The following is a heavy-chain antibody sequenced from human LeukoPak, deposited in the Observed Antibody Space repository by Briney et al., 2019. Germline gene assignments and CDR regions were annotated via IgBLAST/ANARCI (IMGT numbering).Heavy chain of an antibody. D-gene: IGHD3-16*01. Sequence: PGGSLRLSCAASGFTFSSYSMNWVRQAPGKGLEWVSSISSSSSYIYYADSVKGRFTISKDNAKNSLYLQMNSLRAEDTAVSYCARGSRSGYFDYWGQGTLVTVSS. CDR1: GFTFSSYS. J-gene: IGHJ4*02. CDR3: ARGSRSGYFDY. V-gene: IGHV3-21*01. CDR2: ISSSSSYI.